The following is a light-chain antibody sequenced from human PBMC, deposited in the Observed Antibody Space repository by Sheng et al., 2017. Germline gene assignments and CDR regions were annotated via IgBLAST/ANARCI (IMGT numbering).Light chain of an antibody. Sequence: DIQMTQSPSSLSASVGDRVTITCQASQDISNYLNWYQQKPGKAPKLLIYDASNLETGVPSRFSGSGSGTDFTFTISSLQPEDIATYYCQQYDNLLITFGPRDDDWRLN. CDR3: QQYDNLLIT. CDR2: DAS. V-gene: IGKV1-33*01. CDR1: QDISNY. J-gene: IGKJ5*01.